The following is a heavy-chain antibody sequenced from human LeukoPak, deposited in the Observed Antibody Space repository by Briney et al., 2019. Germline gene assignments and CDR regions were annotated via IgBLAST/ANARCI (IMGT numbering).Heavy chain of an antibody. CDR3: ARDRASAPRQIHPFDF. CDR1: GSYISSGYY. CDR2: IFYSGKT. V-gene: IGHV4-38-2*02. Sequence: ASETLSLTCGVSGSYISSGYYWGWIRQPPGKGLEWIASIFYSGKTYYNPSLKSRVTISADTSKNQFSLRLDSLSAADTAVYYCARDRASAPRQIHPFDFWGQGILVTVSS. J-gene: IGHJ4*02.